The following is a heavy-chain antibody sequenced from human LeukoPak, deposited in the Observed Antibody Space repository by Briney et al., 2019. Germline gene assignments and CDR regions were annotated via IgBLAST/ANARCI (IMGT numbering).Heavy chain of an antibody. J-gene: IGHJ4*02. V-gene: IGHV3-23*01. D-gene: IGHD2-15*01. CDR2: ISGSGRTT. CDR3: VKNVVVKRYIDY. CDR1: GFTFSNHA. Sequence: GGSLRLSCAASGFTFSNHAMSWVRQAPGKGLQWISVISGSGRTTEYADSVKGRFTISRDNSKNTLSLQMNSLRVEDTAIYYCVKNVVVKRYIDYWGQGTLVSVSS.